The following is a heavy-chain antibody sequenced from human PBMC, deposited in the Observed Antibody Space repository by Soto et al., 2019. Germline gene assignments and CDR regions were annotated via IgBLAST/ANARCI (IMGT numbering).Heavy chain of an antibody. CDR1: GFTVSSNY. CDR2: IYSGGST. CDR3: ARDVDSNFFDY. D-gene: IGHD4-4*01. J-gene: IGHJ4*02. V-gene: IGHV3-66*01. Sequence: EVQLVESGGGLVQPGGSLRLSCAASGFTVSSNYMSWVRQAPGKGLEWVSVIYSGGSTYYADSVKGRFTISRDNSKNTLYLQMNSLRAEDTAVYYCARDVDSNFFDYWGQGTLVTVSS.